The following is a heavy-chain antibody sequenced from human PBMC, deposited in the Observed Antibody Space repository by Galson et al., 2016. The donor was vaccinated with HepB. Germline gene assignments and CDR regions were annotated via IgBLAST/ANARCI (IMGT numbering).Heavy chain of an antibody. D-gene: IGHD3-16*01. Sequence: SLRLSCAASGFTFSRYGMHWVRQAPGKGLEWVAVIWFDGSNIDYANSVKGRFTISRDNSKNTVFLQMNNLIAEDTAVYYCAKGGEGGFDHWGQGALVTVSS. V-gene: IGHV3-33*06. CDR1: GFTFSRYG. J-gene: IGHJ4*02. CDR2: IWFDGSNI. CDR3: AKGGEGGFDH.